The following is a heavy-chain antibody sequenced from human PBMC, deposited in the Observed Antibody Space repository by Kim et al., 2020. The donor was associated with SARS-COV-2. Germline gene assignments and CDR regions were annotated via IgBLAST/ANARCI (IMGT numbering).Heavy chain of an antibody. CDR3: ARRHSEQWLKRGAFDI. D-gene: IGHD6-19*01. CDR1: GGSISSSSYY. V-gene: IGHV4-39*01. Sequence: SETLSLTCTVSGGSISSSSYYWGWIRQPPGKGLEWIGSIYYSGSTYYNPSLKSRVTISVDTSKNQFSLKLSSVTAADTAVYYCARRHSEQWLKRGAFDIWGQGTMVTVSS. CDR2: IYYSGST. J-gene: IGHJ3*02.